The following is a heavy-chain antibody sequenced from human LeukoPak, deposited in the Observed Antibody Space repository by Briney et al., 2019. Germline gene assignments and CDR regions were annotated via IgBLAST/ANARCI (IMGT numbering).Heavy chain of an antibody. V-gene: IGHV3-9*03. J-gene: IGHJ3*02. CDR2: ITWDSTGV. CDR1: GFIFHDYS. CDR3: AKSAGYSSGGPFDI. Sequence: PGGSLRLSCAASGFIFHDYSMHWVRQVPGKGLEWVAGITWDSTGVGYADSVKGRFIISRDDAKNSLYLQMDSLRTEDMALYYCAKSAGYSSGGPFDIWGQGTIVTVSS. D-gene: IGHD6-19*01.